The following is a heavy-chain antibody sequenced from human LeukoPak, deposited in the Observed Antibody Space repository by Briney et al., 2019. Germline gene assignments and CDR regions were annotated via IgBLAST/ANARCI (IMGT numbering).Heavy chain of an antibody. CDR1: GFTFSSYA. Sequence: GRSLRLSCAASGFTFSSYAMHWVRQAPGRGLEWVAVISYDGSNKYYADSVKGRFTISRDNSKNTLYLQMNSLRAEDTAEYYCARGGDSLHYWGQGTLVTVSS. J-gene: IGHJ4*02. D-gene: IGHD3-10*01. V-gene: IGHV3-30-3*01. CDR3: ARGGDSLHY. CDR2: ISYDGSNK.